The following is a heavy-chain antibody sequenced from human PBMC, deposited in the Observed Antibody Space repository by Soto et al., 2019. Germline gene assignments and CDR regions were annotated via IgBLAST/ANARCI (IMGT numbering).Heavy chain of an antibody. CDR2: ISSSSSYI. V-gene: IGHV3-21*01. D-gene: IGHD5-12*01. Sequence: EVQLVESGGGLVKPGGSLRLSCAASGFTFSSYSMNWVRQAPGKGLEWVSSISSSSSYIYYADSVKGRFTISRDNAKNSLYLQMNSQRAEDTAVYYCAPGGYSGYDLYYYYYGMDVWGQGTTVTVSS. CDR3: APGGYSGYDLYYYYYGMDV. J-gene: IGHJ6*02. CDR1: GFTFSSYS.